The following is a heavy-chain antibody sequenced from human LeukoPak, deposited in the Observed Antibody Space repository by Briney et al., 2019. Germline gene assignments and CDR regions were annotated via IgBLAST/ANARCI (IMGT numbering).Heavy chain of an antibody. CDR3: VKDSGYYDTSGKGWFDF. CDR1: GFAFSSYS. Sequence: GGSLRLSCAASGFAFSSYSMNWVRQAPGKGLEWVSYISYSGNGIYYADSVKGRFTISRDNAKNSLFLQMNSLRAEDTAVYYCVKDSGYYDTSGKGWFDFWGQGTLVTVSS. CDR2: ISYSGNGI. V-gene: IGHV3-48*04. D-gene: IGHD3-22*01. J-gene: IGHJ5*01.